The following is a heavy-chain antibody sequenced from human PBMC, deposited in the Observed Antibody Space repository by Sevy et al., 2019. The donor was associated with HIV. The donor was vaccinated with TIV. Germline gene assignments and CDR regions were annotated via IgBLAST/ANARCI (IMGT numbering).Heavy chain of an antibody. V-gene: IGHV3-23*01. CDR3: ARSRRGAYYHSSITFQPADY. CDR1: GFDLGNYP. J-gene: IGHJ4*02. Sequence: GGSLRLSCAASGFDLGNYPISWARQSPGKGLEWISVIGGSGDGIKYAYSVKGRFTISRDSSKNTLFLQMNSLRVEDTAVYYCARSRRGAYYHSSITFQPADYWGQGTLVTVSS. D-gene: IGHD1-20*01. CDR2: IGGSGDGI.